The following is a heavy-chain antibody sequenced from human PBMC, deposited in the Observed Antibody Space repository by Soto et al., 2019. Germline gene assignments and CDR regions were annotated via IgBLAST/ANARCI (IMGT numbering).Heavy chain of an antibody. Sequence: GGSLRLSCVASGFTFRSYGRHWVRQAPGKGLEWVAIISYDGSNTYYADSVKGRFTISRDSSSQTLYLQMNSLRPDDTAMYYCARDGVSSTDYTWNYGTYFDYWGPGALVTVSS. D-gene: IGHD1-1*01. J-gene: IGHJ4*02. V-gene: IGHV3-30*03. CDR3: ARDGVSSTDYTWNYGTYFDY. CDR1: GFTFRSYG. CDR2: ISYDGSNT.